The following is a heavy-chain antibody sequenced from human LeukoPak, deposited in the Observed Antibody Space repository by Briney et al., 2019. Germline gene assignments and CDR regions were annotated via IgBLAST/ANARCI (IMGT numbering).Heavy chain of an antibody. V-gene: IGHV3-30*04. Sequence: GGSLRLSCAASGFTFSSYAMHWVRQAPGKGLEWVAVISYDGSSKYYADSVKGRFTISRDNSKNTLYLQMNSLRAEDTAVYYCARVLVDYDYGGKMLDYWGQGTLVTVSS. J-gene: IGHJ4*02. CDR2: ISYDGSSK. D-gene: IGHD4-23*01. CDR1: GFTFSSYA. CDR3: ARVLVDYDYGGKMLDY.